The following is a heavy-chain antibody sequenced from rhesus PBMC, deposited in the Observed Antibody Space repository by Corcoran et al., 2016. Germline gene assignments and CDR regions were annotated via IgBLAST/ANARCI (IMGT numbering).Heavy chain of an antibody. V-gene: IGHV4-106*01. Sequence: QVQLQESGPGLVKPSETLSLTCAVSGGSIREAYFLSWVRQPPGKGMEWIGYVYGGGGATSYNTSLKNRVTISKDTSKNQLSLKLTSVTAADTAVYYCWLDQFDVWGAGILVTVSS. CDR2: VYGGGGAT. D-gene: IGHD2-33*01. CDR1: GGSIREAYF. J-gene: IGHJ5-1*01. CDR3: WLDQFDV.